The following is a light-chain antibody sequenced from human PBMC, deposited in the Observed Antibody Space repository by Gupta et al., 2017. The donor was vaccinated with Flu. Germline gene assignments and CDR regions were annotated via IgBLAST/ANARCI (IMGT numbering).Light chain of an antibody. CDR1: SFNNKNY. Sequence: SFNNKNYLTWYQQKPGQPPKLRVYWASTRESGVHDRFSGSGSGTDFTLTRRSLQAEEGAVDYCKQYYSRPPTFGPGTKVEIK. J-gene: IGKJ3*01. V-gene: IGKV4-1*01. CDR2: WAS. CDR3: KQYYSRPPT.